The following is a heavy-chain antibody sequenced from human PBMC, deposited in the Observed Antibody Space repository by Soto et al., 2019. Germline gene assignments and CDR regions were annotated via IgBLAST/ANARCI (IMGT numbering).Heavy chain of an antibody. V-gene: IGHV1-69*13. J-gene: IGHJ3*02. CDR1: GGTFSSYA. CDR3: ASQNPMSIADPTNAFDI. Sequence: SVKVSCKASGGTFSSYAISWVRQAPGQGLEWMGGIIPIFGTANYAQKFQGRVTITADESTSTAYMELSSLRSEDTAVYYCASQNPMSIADPTNAFDIWGQGTMVTVSS. CDR2: IIPIFGTA. D-gene: IGHD6-6*01.